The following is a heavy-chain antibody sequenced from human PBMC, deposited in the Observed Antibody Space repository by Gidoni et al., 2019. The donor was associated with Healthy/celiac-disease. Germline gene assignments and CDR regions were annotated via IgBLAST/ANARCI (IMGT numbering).Heavy chain of an antibody. CDR1: GFTFSSYA. Sequence: EVQLLESGGGLVRPGGSLRLSCAASGFTFSSYAMSLVRQAPGKGLEWVEASRGSVGRTYYANAVKGRLTISIEKSKNTLYLKMNSLRAEDTAVYYCAKLGIAVAGSYNWFDPWGQGTLVTVSS. CDR2: SRGSVGRT. D-gene: IGHD6-19*01. V-gene: IGHV3-23*01. CDR3: AKLGIAVAGSYNWFDP. J-gene: IGHJ5*02.